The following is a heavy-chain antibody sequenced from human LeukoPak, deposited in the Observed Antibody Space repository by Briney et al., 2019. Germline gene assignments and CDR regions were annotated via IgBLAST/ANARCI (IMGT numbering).Heavy chain of an antibody. CDR3: ASDPGPGYSSSWYIY. CDR1: GFTLSTYA. V-gene: IGHV3-30*04. J-gene: IGHJ4*02. Sequence: PGGSLRLSCAASGFTLSTYAMHWVRQAPGKGLEWVAVISYDGSNKYYADSVKGRFTISRDNSKNTLYLQMNSLRAEDTAVYYCASDPGPGYSSSWYIYWGQGTLVTVSS. D-gene: IGHD6-13*01. CDR2: ISYDGSNK.